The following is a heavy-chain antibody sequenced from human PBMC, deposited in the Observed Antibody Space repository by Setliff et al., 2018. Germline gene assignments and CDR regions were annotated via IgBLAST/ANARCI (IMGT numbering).Heavy chain of an antibody. CDR2: MNPNSGNT. CDR3: ARDGVSSGWYPDAFDI. CDR1: GYTFTSYD. Sequence: ASVKVSCKASGYTFTSYDINWVRQATGQGLEWMGWMNPNSGNTGYAQKFQGRVTITRNTSISTAYMELSSLRSEDTAVYYCARDGVSSGWYPDAFDIWGQGTMVTVSS. J-gene: IGHJ3*02. D-gene: IGHD6-19*01. V-gene: IGHV1-8*03.